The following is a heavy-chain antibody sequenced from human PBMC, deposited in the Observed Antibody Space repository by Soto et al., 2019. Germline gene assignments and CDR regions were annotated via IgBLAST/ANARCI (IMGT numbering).Heavy chain of an antibody. J-gene: IGHJ5*02. Sequence: QVQLVQSGAEVKKRGSSVKVSCKASGGTFSSYAISWVRQAPGQGLERMGGIIPIFGTANYAQKFQGRVTITADESTSTAYMELSSLRSEDTAVYYCARQTVAAARFDPWGQGTLVTVSS. CDR1: GGTFSSYA. CDR3: ARQTVAAARFDP. CDR2: IIPIFGTA. V-gene: IGHV1-69*12. D-gene: IGHD6-13*01.